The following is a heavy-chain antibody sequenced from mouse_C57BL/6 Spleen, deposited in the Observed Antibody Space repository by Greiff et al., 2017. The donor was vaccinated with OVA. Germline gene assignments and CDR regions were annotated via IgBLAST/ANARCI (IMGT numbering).Heavy chain of an antibody. V-gene: IGHV1-15*01. D-gene: IGHD1-1*01. Sequence: QVQLQQSGAELVRPGASVTLSCKASGYTFTDYEMHWVKQTPVHGLEWIGAIDPETGGTAYNQKFKGKALLTADKSSSTAYMELRILTSESSAVYYCTRYYYGTSAWFAYWGQGTLVTVSA. CDR3: TRYYYGTSAWFAY. CDR2: IDPETGGT. CDR1: GYTFTDYE. J-gene: IGHJ3*01.